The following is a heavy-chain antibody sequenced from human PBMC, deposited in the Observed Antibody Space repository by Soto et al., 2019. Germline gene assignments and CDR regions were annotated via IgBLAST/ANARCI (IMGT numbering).Heavy chain of an antibody. CDR2: IYWNDDK. V-gene: IGHV2-5*01. Sequence: QLTLKESGPTLVKPTQPLTLTCTFSGFSLSTSGVGVGWIRQPPGKALEWLTLIYWNDDKRYSPSLKSRLTIAKNPSKNQLVLTMTNMAPVDTATSYCAHAAYDSGYVYGLAVWGKGTTVTFSS. CDR3: AHAAYDSGYVYGLAV. CDR1: GFSLSTSGVG. J-gene: IGHJ6*04. D-gene: IGHD5-12*01.